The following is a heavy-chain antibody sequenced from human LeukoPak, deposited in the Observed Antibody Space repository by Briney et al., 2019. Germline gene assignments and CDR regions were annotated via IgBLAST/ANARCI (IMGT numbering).Heavy chain of an antibody. CDR3: AKEGMRGYCSSTSCYIGLFDY. CDR1: GFTSSSYG. D-gene: IGHD2-2*02. V-gene: IGHV3-30*02. J-gene: IGHJ4*02. CDR2: IRYDGSNK. Sequence: PGGSLRLSCAASGFTSSSYGMPWVRQAPGKGLEWVAFIRYDGSNKYYADSVKGRFTISRDNSKNTLYLQMNSLRAEDTAVHYCAKEGMRGYCSSTSCYIGLFDYWGQGTLVTVSS.